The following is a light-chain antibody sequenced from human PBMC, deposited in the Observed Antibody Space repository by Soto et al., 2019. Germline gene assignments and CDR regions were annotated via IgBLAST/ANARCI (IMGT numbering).Light chain of an antibody. CDR1: QGIRND. V-gene: IGKV1-17*01. CDR3: LQHTTYPLT. J-gene: IGKJ1*01. CDR2: TAS. Sequence: DIQMTQFPSSLSASVGDRVTITCRASQGIRNDLAWYQQKPGKAPKRLIYTASSLQSEVPSRFSGSGSGTELTLAISSLQPEDFATCFCLQHTTYPLTFGQGTKMQIK.